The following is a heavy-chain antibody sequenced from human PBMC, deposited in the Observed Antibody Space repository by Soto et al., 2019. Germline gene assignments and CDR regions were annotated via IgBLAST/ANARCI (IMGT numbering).Heavy chain of an antibody. D-gene: IGHD3-22*01. CDR3: ARAPTYYYDSSGGNYYYGMDV. CDR2: IYYSGGT. CDR1: GGSISSSSYY. Sequence: QLQLQESAPGLVKPSETLSLTCTVSGGSISSSSYYWGWIRQPPGKGLEWIGSIYYSGGTYYNPSLKRRVTISVDTSKNQFSLKLSSGTAADTAVYYCARAPTYYYDSSGGNYYYGMDVWGQGTTVTLSS. J-gene: IGHJ6*02. V-gene: IGHV4-39*01.